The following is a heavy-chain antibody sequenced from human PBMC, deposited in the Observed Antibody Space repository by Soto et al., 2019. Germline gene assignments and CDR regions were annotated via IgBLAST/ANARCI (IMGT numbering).Heavy chain of an antibody. D-gene: IGHD2-2*01. Sequence: GGSLRLSCAASGFTFSSYAMSWVRHSPGKGLEWVSAISGSGGSTYYADSVKGRFTISRDNSKNTLYLQMNSLRAEDTAVYYCVRGRASTHFYALEVWGQGTTVSVSS. CDR2: ISGSGGST. CDR3: VRGRASTHFYALEV. CDR1: GFTFSSYA. V-gene: IGHV3-23*01. J-gene: IGHJ6*02.